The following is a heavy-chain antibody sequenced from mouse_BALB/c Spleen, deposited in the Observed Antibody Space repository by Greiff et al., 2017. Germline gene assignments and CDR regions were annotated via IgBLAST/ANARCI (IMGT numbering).Heavy chain of an antibody. J-gene: IGHJ3*01. Sequence: VQLQQSGPGLVQPSQTLSITCTVSGFSLTSYGVHWVRQSPGKGLEWLGVIWSGGSTDYNAAFISRMSISKDNSKSHVFFKLNSLQANDTAIYYCASGGDDYGGFDYWGQGTMVTVSA. V-gene: IGHV2-2*02. CDR3: ASGGDDYGGFDY. CDR2: IWSGGST. CDR1: GFSLTSYG. D-gene: IGHD2-4*01.